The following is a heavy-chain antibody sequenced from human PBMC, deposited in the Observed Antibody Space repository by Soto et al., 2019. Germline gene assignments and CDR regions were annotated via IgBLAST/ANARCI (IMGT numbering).Heavy chain of an antibody. J-gene: IGHJ4*02. Sequence: EVQLEESGGGLVQPGGSLRLYCAASGFTFSSYWMHWVRQAPGKGLEWVSRMNMDGNRISYVDSVKGRCTISRDNAKNTFYMEMNSARVEDTAVYYCVRGDGDRYDGHGYLGRHWGQGSLVTVSS. CDR1: GFTFSSYW. CDR2: MNMDGNRI. CDR3: VRGDGDRYDGHGYLGRH. D-gene: IGHD2-21*01. V-gene: IGHV3-74*01.